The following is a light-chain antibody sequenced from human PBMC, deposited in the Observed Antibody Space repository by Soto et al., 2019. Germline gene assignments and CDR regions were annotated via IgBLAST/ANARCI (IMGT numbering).Light chain of an antibody. V-gene: IGKV3-11*01. J-gene: IGKJ1*01. CDR1: QSVSSS. Sequence: EIVLTQSPATLSLSPGERATLSCRASQSVSSSLGWYQQKPGQPPRLLIYDASKRVTGIPARFSGSGSGTDFTLAISSLEPDYFAVYVCQERSDGWTFGEGTKVEVK. CDR2: DAS. CDR3: QERSDGWT.